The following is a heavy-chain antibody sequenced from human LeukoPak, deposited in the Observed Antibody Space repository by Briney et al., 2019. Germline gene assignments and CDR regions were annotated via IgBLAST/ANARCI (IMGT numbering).Heavy chain of an antibody. J-gene: IGHJ5*02. CDR3: ARGQSYGWFDP. CDR2: ISGSSSYI. D-gene: IGHD5-18*01. Sequence: PGGSLRLSCAVSGFTFSTYSMNWVRQAPGKGLEWVSSISGSSSYIYYADSVRGRFTISRDNAKNSLYLQMNSLRAEDTAVYYCARGQSYGWFDPWGQGTLVTVSS. V-gene: IGHV3-21*01. CDR1: GFTFSTYS.